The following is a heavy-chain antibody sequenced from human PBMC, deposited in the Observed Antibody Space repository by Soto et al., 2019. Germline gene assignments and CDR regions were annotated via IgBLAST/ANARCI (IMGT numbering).Heavy chain of an antibody. Sequence: EFQLVESGGGLVQPGRSLRLSCAASGFTFDDYAMHWVRQGPGKGLEWVAGISWNSGSIGYADSVKGRFTISRDNAKTSLFLTMNSLRTEDTALYYCAKDSGGGVGLFDYWGQGSLVTVSS. V-gene: IGHV3-9*01. CDR1: GFTFDDYA. CDR2: ISWNSGSI. D-gene: IGHD3-16*01. CDR3: AKDSGGGVGLFDY. J-gene: IGHJ4*02.